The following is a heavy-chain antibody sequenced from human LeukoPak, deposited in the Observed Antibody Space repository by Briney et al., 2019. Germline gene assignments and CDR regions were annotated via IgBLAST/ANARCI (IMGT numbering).Heavy chain of an antibody. J-gene: IGHJ4*02. CDR3: GHRSSIAAAGDYFDY. CDR1: GFSLSTNGVG. CDR2: IYWDDDK. Sequence: SGPTLVKPTQTLTLTCTFSGFSLSTNGVGVGWIRQPPGKALEWLALIYWDDDKRYSPSLKSRLTITKDTSKNQVVLTMSNMDPVDTATYYCGHRSSIAAAGDYFDYWGQGALVTVSS. D-gene: IGHD6-13*01. V-gene: IGHV2-5*02.